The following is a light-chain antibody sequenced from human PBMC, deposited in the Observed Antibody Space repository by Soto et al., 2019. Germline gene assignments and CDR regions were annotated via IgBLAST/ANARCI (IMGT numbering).Light chain of an antibody. Sequence: IGFKHTPATVSLSPRERATLSRMASQNISNYLIWYQQKPGQAPRLLIYDVSHRATGIPARFSGSGSGTDFTLTISSLEPEDFAVYYCQQRSNWPRPFGQRAKVDVK. CDR3: QQRSNWPRP. CDR1: QNISNY. J-gene: IGKJ1*01. V-gene: IGKV3-11*01. CDR2: DVS.